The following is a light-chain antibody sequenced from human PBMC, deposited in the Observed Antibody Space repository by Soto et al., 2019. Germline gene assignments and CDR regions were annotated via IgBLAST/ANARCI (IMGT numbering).Light chain of an antibody. CDR3: SSYTSSGTHVV. V-gene: IGLV2-14*03. CDR1: SSDVGGYTY. Sequence: QSALTQPASVSGSPGQSITISCTGTSSDVGGYTYVSWYQQHPGKAPKLMIYDAINRPSGISTRFSDSTSGNTASLTISGVQDEDEADYYCSSYTSSGTHVVFGGGTKVTV. J-gene: IGLJ2*01. CDR2: DAI.